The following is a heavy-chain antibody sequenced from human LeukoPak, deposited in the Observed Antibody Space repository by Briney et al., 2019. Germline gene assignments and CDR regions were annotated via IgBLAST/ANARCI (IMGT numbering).Heavy chain of an antibody. CDR1: GFTFSSYA. CDR3: AKAVVAAGSRCFDY. D-gene: IGHD6-13*01. V-gene: IGHV3-23*01. J-gene: IGHJ4*02. CDR2: ISGSGGST. Sequence: PGGSLRLSCAVSGFTFSSYAMSWVRQAPGKGLEWVPAISGSGGSTYYADSVKSRFTISRDNSKNTLYLQMNSLRAEDTAVYYCAKAVVAAGSRCFDYWGQGTLVTVSS.